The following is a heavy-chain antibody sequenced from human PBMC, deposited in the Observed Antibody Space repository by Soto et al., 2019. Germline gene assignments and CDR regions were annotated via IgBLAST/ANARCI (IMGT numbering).Heavy chain of an antibody. Sequence: QVQLQESGPGLVKPSETLSLTCTVSGGSISSYYWSWIRQPPGKGLEWIGYIYYSGSTNYNPSLKSRVTISVDTSKNQFSLKLSSVTAADTAVYYCARDFIGPGDNWFDPWGQGTLVTVSS. V-gene: IGHV4-59*01. CDR3: ARDFIGPGDNWFDP. CDR1: GGSISSYY. CDR2: IYYSGST. J-gene: IGHJ5*02.